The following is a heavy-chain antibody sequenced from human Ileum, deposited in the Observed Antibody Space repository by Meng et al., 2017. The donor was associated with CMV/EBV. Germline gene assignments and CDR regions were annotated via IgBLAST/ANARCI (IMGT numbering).Heavy chain of an antibody. J-gene: IGHJ1*01. CDR2: IWYDGAT. CDR1: GFSVSNIY. Sequence: GVLKISCAASGFSVSNIYMTWFRQAPGKGPEWVSVIWYDGATYHTDSVRGRFTISRDNSKNTVHLQMNNLRPEDTAVYYCLPDVVLVPVSFWGQGTLVTVSS. D-gene: IGHD2-2*01. CDR3: LPDVVLVPVSF. V-gene: IGHV3-66*02.